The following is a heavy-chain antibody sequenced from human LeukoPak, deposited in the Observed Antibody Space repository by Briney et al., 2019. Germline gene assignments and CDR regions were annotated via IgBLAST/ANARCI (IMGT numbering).Heavy chain of an antibody. J-gene: IGHJ3*02. CDR1: GFTFDDYT. CDR3: AKDINYYDSSGYYAFDI. V-gene: IGHV3-43*01. D-gene: IGHD3-22*01. Sequence: GGSLRLSCAASGFTFDDYTMHWVRQAPGKGLEWVSLISWDGGSTYYADSVKGRFTISRDNSKNSLYLQMNSLRTEDTALYYCAKDINYYDSSGYYAFDIWGQGTMVTVSS. CDR2: ISWDGGST.